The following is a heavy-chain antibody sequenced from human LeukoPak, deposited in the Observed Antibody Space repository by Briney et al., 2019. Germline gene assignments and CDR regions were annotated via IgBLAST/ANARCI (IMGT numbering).Heavy chain of an antibody. V-gene: IGHV4-4*02. D-gene: IGHD6-19*01. J-gene: IGHJ4*02. Sequence: SETLSLTCDVSGDSISSDKWWSWVRQPPGKGLEYIGEFHHSVSTNYNPSLKSRLTISVDKSKNQFSLKLSSVTAADTAVYYCASHSGWSGPSEWGQGTLVTVSS. CDR3: ASHSGWSGPSE. CDR1: GDSISSDKW. CDR2: FHHSVST.